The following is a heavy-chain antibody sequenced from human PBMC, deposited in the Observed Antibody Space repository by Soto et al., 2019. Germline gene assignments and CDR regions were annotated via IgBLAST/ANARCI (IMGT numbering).Heavy chain of an antibody. J-gene: IGHJ4*02. V-gene: IGHV4-34*01. CDR3: ARHHVRGRTIAGAAEF. Sequence: SETLSLTCPVYGDSFNKYYWSWLRQPPGKGLEWIAEINHSGRTNHNPALKSRVTVSVDTSKYQLFLNLTSVTAADTAMYYCARHHVRGRTIAGAAEFWGQGTRVTVSS. CDR2: INHSGRT. D-gene: IGHD1-26*01. CDR1: GDSFNKYY.